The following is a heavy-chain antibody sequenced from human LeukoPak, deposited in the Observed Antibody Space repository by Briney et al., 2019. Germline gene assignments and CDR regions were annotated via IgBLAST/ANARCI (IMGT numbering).Heavy chain of an antibody. V-gene: IGHV4-4*07. CDR1: GGSISSYY. CDR3: ARGGKPLTYNWFDP. Sequence: PSETLSLTCTVSGGSISSYYWSWIRQPAGKGLEWIGRIYTGGSTNYNPSLKSRVTMSVDTSKNQFSLKLSSVTAADTAVYYCARGGKPLTYNWFDPWGQGTLVTVSS. D-gene: IGHD4/OR15-4a*01. CDR2: IYTGGST. J-gene: IGHJ5*02.